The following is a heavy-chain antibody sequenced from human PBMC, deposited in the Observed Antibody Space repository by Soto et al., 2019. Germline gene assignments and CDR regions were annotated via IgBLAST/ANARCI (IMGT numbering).Heavy chain of an antibody. CDR1: GFTFSSYA. J-gene: IGHJ6*03. CDR2: ISGSGGST. Sequence: EVQLLESGGGLVQPGGSLSLSCAASGFTFSSYAMSWVRQAPGKGLEWVSAISGSGGSTYYADSVKGRFTISRDNSKNTLYLQMNSLRAEDTAAYYCANLLSRGCTDMDVWGKGTTVTVSS. V-gene: IGHV3-23*01. CDR3: ANLLSRGCTDMDV. D-gene: IGHD2-8*02.